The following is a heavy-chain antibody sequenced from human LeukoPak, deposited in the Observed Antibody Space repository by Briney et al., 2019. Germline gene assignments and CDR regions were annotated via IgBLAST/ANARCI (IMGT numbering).Heavy chain of an antibody. D-gene: IGHD3-10*01. CDR1: GFTVSSNY. V-gene: IGHV3-53*01. CDR2: IYSGGNT. J-gene: IGHJ4*02. CDR3: ASGTTLVQGVIFYY. Sequence: PGGSLRLSCTASGFTVSSNYMSWVCQAPGKGLEWVSVIYSGGNTYYADSVRGRFTISRDNSKNTVFLQMNSLRADDTAVYYCASGTTLVQGVIFYYWGQGTLVTVSS.